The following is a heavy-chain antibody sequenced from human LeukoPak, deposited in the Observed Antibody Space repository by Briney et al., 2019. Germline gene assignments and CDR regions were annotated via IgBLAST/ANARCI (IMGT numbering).Heavy chain of an antibody. D-gene: IGHD3-22*01. Sequence: ASVKVSCKASGYTFTGYYMHWVRQAPGQGLEGMGWINPNSGCTNYSQKFQVRVTMTRDTSISTAYMELSRLRSDDTAVYYCARDGMIVVVMSEDWYFDLWGRGTLVTVSS. J-gene: IGHJ2*01. CDR2: INPNSGCT. CDR1: GYTFTGYY. CDR3: ARDGMIVVVMSEDWYFDL. V-gene: IGHV1-2*02.